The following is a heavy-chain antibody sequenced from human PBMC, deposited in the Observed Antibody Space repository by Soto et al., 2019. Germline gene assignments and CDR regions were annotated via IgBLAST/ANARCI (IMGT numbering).Heavy chain of an antibody. CDR2: IIPIFGTA. V-gene: IGHV1-69*13. CDR3: ATVGATFSDAFDS. J-gene: IGHJ3*02. Sequence: SLKVSCKSSLCTLSTYAITCVRQPPGQGLEWMGGIIPIFGTANYAQKFQGRVTITADESTSTAYMELSSLRSEDTAGDDCATVGATFSDAFDSWGQGTRVNVS. D-gene: IGHD1-26*01. CDR1: LCTLSTYA.